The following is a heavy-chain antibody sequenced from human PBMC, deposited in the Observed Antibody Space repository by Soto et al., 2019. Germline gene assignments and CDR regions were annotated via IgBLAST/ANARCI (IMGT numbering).Heavy chain of an antibody. V-gene: IGHV1-18*01. CDR2: ISAYNGNT. Sequence: GASVKVSCKASGYTFTSYGISWVRQAPGQGLEWMGWISAYNGNTNYAQKLQGRVTMTTDTSTSTAYMELRSLRSDDTAVYYCARGDLIAVAGTNKFDPWGQGTLVTVSS. CDR1: GYTFTSYG. CDR3: ARGDLIAVAGTNKFDP. D-gene: IGHD6-19*01. J-gene: IGHJ5*02.